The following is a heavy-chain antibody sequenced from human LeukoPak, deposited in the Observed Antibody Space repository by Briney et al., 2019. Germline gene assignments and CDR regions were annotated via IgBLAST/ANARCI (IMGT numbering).Heavy chain of an antibody. CDR1: GGSISSSSYY. V-gene: IGHV4-39*07. D-gene: IGHD6-19*01. Sequence: SETLSLTCTVSGGSISSSSYYWGWIRQPPGKGLEWIGSIYYSGSTYYNPSLKSRVTISVDTSKNQFSLKLSSVTAAGTAVYYCARGKHRIAVAGGFDYWSQGTLVTVSS. J-gene: IGHJ4*02. CDR3: ARGKHRIAVAGGFDY. CDR2: IYYSGST.